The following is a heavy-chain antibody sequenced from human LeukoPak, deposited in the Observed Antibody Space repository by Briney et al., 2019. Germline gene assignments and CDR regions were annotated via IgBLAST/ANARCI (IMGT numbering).Heavy chain of an antibody. CDR3: ARATDPYPFNY. V-gene: IGHV4-61*02. J-gene: IGHJ4*02. Sequence: KSSQTLSLXCTVSGGSISSGGYYWSWIRQPAGKGLEWIGRIYTSGSTNYNPSLRSRVTISVDTSKNQFSLKLSSVTAADTAVYYCARATDPYPFNYWGQGTLVTVSS. D-gene: IGHD3-16*01. CDR1: GGSISSGGYY. CDR2: IYTSGST.